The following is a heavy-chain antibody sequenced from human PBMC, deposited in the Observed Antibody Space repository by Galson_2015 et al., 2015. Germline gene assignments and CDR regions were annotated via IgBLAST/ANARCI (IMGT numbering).Heavy chain of an antibody. J-gene: IGHJ4*02. CDR2: INAGNGNT. Sequence: VKVSCKASGYTFTSYAMHWVRQAPGQRLEWMGWINAGNGNTKYSQKFQGRVTITRDTSASTAYMELSSLRSEDTAVYYCARGDSSSWYEFDYWGQGTLVTVSS. V-gene: IGHV1-3*01. D-gene: IGHD6-13*01. CDR3: ARGDSSSWYEFDY. CDR1: GYTFTSYA.